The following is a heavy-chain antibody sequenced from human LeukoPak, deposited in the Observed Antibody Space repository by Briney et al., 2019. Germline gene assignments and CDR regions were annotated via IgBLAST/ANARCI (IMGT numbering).Heavy chain of an antibody. Sequence: SVKVSCKASGGTFSSYAISWVRQTPGQGLEWMGRIIPIFGTANYAQKFQGRVTITTDESTSTAYMELSSLRSEDTAVYYCARGYCSGGSCHDAFDIWGQGTMVTVSS. D-gene: IGHD2-15*01. CDR2: IIPIFGTA. CDR1: GGTFSSYA. V-gene: IGHV1-69*05. CDR3: ARGYCSGGSCHDAFDI. J-gene: IGHJ3*02.